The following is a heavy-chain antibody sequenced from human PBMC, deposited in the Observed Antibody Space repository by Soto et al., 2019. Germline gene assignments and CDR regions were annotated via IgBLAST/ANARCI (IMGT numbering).Heavy chain of an antibody. Sequence: QVQLVQSGAEVKKPGSSVKVSCKASGGTFSSYPISWVRQAPGQGLECMGGIIPVFGTANYAQKFQGRVTINAEESTSTVYMELSSLRSEDTAVYYCARGWNDFPHWGQGTLVTVSS. CDR1: GGTFSSYP. J-gene: IGHJ1*01. CDR2: IIPVFGTA. V-gene: IGHV1-69*01. D-gene: IGHD1-1*01. CDR3: ARGWNDFPH.